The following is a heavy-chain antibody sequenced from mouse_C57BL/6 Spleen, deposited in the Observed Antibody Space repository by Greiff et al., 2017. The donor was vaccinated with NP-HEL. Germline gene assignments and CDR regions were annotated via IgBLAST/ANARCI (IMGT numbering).Heavy chain of an antibody. CDR2: IDPSDSYT. J-gene: IGHJ2*01. V-gene: IGHV1-50*01. CDR1: GYTFTSYW. CDR3: ASPYYYGSREVFDY. Sequence: QVQLKQPGAELVKPGASVKLSCKASGYTFTSYWMQWVKQRPGQGLEWIGEIDPSDSYTNYNQKFKGKATLTVDTSSSTAYMQLSSLTSEDSAVYYCASPYYYGSREVFDYWGQGTTLTVSS. D-gene: IGHD1-1*01.